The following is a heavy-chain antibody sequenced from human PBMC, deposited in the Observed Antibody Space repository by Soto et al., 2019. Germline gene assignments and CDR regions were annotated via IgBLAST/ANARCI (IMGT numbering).Heavy chain of an antibody. J-gene: IGHJ6*02. CDR2: IYPGDSDT. CDR1: GYSFTSYW. D-gene: IGHD4-4*01. CDR3: ARGSSVTTFYYYYGMDV. V-gene: IGHV5-51*01. Sequence: PGESLKISCKGSGYSFTSYWIGWVRQMPGKGLEWMGIIYPGDSDTRYSPSFQGQVTISADKSISTAYLQWSSLKASDTAMYYCARGSSVTTFYYYYGMDVWGQGTTVTVSS.